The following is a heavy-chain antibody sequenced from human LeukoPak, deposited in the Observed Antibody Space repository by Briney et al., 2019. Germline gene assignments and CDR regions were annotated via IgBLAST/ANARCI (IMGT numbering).Heavy chain of an antibody. CDR1: GGSFSGYY. V-gene: IGHV4-34*01. CDR2: VNHSGST. J-gene: IGHJ6*03. D-gene: IGHD4-17*01. Sequence: SETLSLTCAVYGGSFSGYYWSWIRQPPGKGLEWIGEVNHSGSTNYTPSLKSRVTISVDTSKNQFSLKLSSVTAADTAVYYCAREARFYGDYAYYYYMDVWGKGTTVTISS. CDR3: AREARFYGDYAYYYYMDV.